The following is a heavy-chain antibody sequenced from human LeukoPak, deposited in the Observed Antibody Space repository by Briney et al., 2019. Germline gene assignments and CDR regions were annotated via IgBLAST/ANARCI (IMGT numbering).Heavy chain of an antibody. D-gene: IGHD6-19*01. V-gene: IGHV4-59*01. J-gene: IGHJ5*02. CDR2: IYYSEST. Sequence: SETLSLTCTVSGGSISSYYWSWIRQSPGKGLEWIGYIYYSESTYYKPSLKSRVTISVDTSKNQFSLKLSSVTAADTAVYYCVRGRYSSGWYKDKNWFDPWGQGTPVTVSS. CDR1: GGSISSYY. CDR3: VRGRYSSGWYKDKNWFDP.